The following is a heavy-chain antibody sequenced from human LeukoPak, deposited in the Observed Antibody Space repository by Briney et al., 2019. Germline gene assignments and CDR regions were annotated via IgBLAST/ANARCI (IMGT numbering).Heavy chain of an antibody. CDR3: ARGYDYGDYVVY. D-gene: IGHD4-17*01. CDR1: GFTFSNAW. V-gene: IGHV3-21*01. J-gene: IGHJ4*02. Sequence: PGGFLRLSCAASGFTFSNAWMHWVRQAPGKGLEWVSSISSSSSYIYYADSVKGRFTISRGNAKNSLYLQMNSLRAEDTAVYYCARGYDYGDYVVYWGQGTLVTVSS. CDR2: ISSSSSYI.